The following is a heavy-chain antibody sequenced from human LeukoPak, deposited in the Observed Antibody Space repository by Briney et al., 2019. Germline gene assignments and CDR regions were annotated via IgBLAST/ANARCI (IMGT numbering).Heavy chain of an antibody. D-gene: IGHD3-22*01. CDR3: ARAPKTYYYDSYWYFDL. CDR2: IYYSGST. CDR1: GGSFSGYY. Sequence: SSETLSLTCAVYGGSFSGYYWSWIRQPPGKGLEWIGYIYYSGSTNYNPSLKSRVTISVDTSKNQFSLKLSSVTAADTAVYYCARAPKTYYYDSYWYFDLWGRGTLVTVSS. V-gene: IGHV4-59*01. J-gene: IGHJ2*01.